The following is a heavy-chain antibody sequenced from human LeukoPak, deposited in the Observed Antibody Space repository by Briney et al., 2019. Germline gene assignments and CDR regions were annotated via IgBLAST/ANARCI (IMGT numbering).Heavy chain of an antibody. V-gene: IGHV4-34*01. CDR2: INHSGST. CDR3: ARRAPNSTVTPYYGMDV. CDR1: SGSFSGYY. J-gene: IGHJ6*02. Sequence: SETLSLTCAVYSGSFSGYYWSWIRQPPGKGLEWIGEINHSGSTNYNPSLKSRVTISVDTSKNQFSLKLSSVTAADTAVYYCARRAPNSTVTPYYGMDVWGQGTTVTVSS. D-gene: IGHD4-17*01.